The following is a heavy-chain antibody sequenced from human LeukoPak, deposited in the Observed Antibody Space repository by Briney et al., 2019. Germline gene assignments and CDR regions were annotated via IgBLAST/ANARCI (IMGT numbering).Heavy chain of an antibody. CDR2: IYYSGST. J-gene: IGHJ3*02. CDR3: ARVGSGGSFDAFDI. CDR1: GGSISSYY. V-gene: IGHV4-59*01. D-gene: IGHD2-15*01. Sequence: SETLSLTCTVSGGSISSYYWSWIRQPPGKGLEWIGYIYYSGSTNYKPSLKSRVTISVDTSKNQFSLKLSSVTAADTAVYYCARVGSGGSFDAFDIWGQGTMVTVSS.